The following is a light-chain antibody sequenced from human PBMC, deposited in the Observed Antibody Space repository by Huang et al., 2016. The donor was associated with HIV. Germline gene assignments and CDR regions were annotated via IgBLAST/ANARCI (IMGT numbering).Light chain of an antibody. CDR3: QHYDDPYT. CDR2: DES. V-gene: IGKV1-33*01. CDR1: QDISNY. Sequence: DIQMTQSPSSLSASVGDRVTITCQASQDISNYLSWYQHKPGRDPKPLIFDESSLETGVPSRFSGSGSGTYFTLTIASLQPEDVATYYCQHYDDPYTFGQGTKLEIK. J-gene: IGKJ2*01.